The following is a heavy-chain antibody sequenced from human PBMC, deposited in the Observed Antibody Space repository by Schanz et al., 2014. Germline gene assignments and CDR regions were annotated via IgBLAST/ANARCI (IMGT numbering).Heavy chain of an antibody. V-gene: IGHV3-23*01. D-gene: IGHD6-19*01. CDR2: LSASGGHT. CDR3: ARDLISSGWYA. J-gene: IGHJ4*02. Sequence: EVQLLESGGGLVQPGGSLRLSCAASGFTFRNYGMSWVRQAPGKGLEWVSGLSASGGHTYYADSVKGRFTISRDNAKNSLYLQMNSLRVEDTAVYYCARDLISSGWYAWGQGTLVTVSS. CDR1: GFTFRNYG.